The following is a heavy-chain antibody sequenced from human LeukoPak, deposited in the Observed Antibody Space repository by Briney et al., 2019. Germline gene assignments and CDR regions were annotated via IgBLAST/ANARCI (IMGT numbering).Heavy chain of an antibody. CDR1: GGSFSGYY. D-gene: IGHD6-13*01. CDR2: IDHSGST. J-gene: IGHJ4*02. CDR3: ARGVRGYSSRKFDY. V-gene: IGHV4-34*01. Sequence: PSETLSLTCAVYGGSFSGYYWSWIRQPPGKGLEWIGEIDHSGSTNYNPSLKSRVTISVDTSKNQVSLKLSSVTAADTAVYYCARGVRGYSSRKFDYWGQGTLVTVSS.